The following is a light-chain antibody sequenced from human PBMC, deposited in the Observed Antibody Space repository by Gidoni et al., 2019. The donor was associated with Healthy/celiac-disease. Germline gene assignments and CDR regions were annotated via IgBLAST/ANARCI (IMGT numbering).Light chain of an antibody. CDR1: SCDVGSYNY. CDR3: ISYTSSSTLE. J-gene: IGLJ2*01. Sequence: HSALTQPASVSGSPGQSITISCTGTSCDVGSYNYVSWYQHHPVKSPKLMIDHVSNRPSGVSNRFSGSKSGNTASLTISVLQAEDEADYYCISYTSSSTLEFGGGTKLTVL. V-gene: IGLV2-14*03. CDR2: HVS.